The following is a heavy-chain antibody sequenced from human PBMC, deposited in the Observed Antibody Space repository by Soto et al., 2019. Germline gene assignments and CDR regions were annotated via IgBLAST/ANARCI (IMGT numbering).Heavy chain of an antibody. D-gene: IGHD3-10*01. V-gene: IGHV3-13*01. J-gene: IGHJ5*02. CDR3: AREAMLRGVIRGGWSDP. Sequence: EVQLVESVGCLVQPGGSLSFSCAASGFTFSSYDMHWVRQATGKGLEWVSAIGTAGDTYYPGSVKGRFTISRENAKNSLYLQMNSLRAEDTAVYYCAREAMLRGVIRGGWSDPWGQGTLVTVSS. CDR1: GFTFSSYD. CDR2: IGTAGDT.